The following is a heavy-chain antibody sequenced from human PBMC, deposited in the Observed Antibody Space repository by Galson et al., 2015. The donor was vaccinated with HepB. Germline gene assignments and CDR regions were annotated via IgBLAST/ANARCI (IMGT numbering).Heavy chain of an antibody. Sequence: SLRLSCAASGFTFSSYWMHWVRQAPGKGLVWVSRINSDGSSTSYADSVKGRFTISRDNAKNTLYLQMNSLRAEDTAVYYCARDRWYYDILTGYYAGGNDAFDIWGQGTMVTVSS. CDR2: INSDGSST. D-gene: IGHD3-9*01. CDR3: ARDRWYYDILTGYYAGGNDAFDI. V-gene: IGHV3-74*01. J-gene: IGHJ3*02. CDR1: GFTFSSYW.